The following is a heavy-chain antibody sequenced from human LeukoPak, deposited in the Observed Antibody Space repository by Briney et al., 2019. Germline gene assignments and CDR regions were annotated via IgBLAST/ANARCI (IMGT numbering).Heavy chain of an antibody. D-gene: IGHD3-22*01. V-gene: IGHV3-48*01. CDR3: ARGKYYYDSSGPGEFDY. CDR1: GFTFSSRG. Sequence: GGSLRLSCAASGFTFSSRGMNWVRQAPGKGLEWISYISRSSETIYYADSVKGRFTISRDNSKNTLYLQMNSLRAEDTAVYYCARGKYYYDSSGPGEFDYWGQGTLVTVSS. CDR2: ISRSSETI. J-gene: IGHJ4*02.